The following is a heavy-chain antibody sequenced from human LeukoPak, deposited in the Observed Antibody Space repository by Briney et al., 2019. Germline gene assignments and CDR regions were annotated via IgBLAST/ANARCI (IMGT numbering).Heavy chain of an antibody. CDR1: GLTFSSYE. Sequence: GGSLRLSSAAPGLTFSSYEMNWGRQAPGKGLEWGSYISSSGSTIYYADSVKGRFTISRENAKNSLYLQMNSLRAEDTAVYYCAELGITMIGGVWGKGTTVTISS. CDR3: AELGITMIGGV. D-gene: IGHD3-10*02. J-gene: IGHJ6*04. V-gene: IGHV3-48*03. CDR2: ISSSGSTI.